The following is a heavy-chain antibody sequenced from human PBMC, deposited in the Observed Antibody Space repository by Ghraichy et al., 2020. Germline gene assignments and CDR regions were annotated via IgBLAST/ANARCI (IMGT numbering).Heavy chain of an antibody. Sequence: SETLSLTCTVSGGSISSYYWSWIRQPPGKGLEWIGYIYYSGSTNYNPSLKSRVTISVDTSKNQFSLKLSSVTAADTAVYYCASKRYSGYDGRFDYWGQGTLVTVSS. V-gene: IGHV4-59*01. J-gene: IGHJ4*02. CDR3: ASKRYSGYDGRFDY. CDR2: IYYSGST. D-gene: IGHD5-12*01. CDR1: GGSISSYY.